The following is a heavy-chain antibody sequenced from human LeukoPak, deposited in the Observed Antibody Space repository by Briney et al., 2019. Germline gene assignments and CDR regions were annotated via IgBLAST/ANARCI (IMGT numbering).Heavy chain of an antibody. D-gene: IGHD3-10*01. CDR3: AKDSPYAYYGSGSYWDY. V-gene: IGHV3-30*02. Sequence: PGGSLRLSCAASGLIFSTYGMHWVRQAPGKGLEWVAFIQNDGNDKYYADSVKGRFTVSRDNSKNTLDLQMNGLRAEDTAVYYCAKDSPYAYYGSGSYWDYWGQGTLVTVSS. J-gene: IGHJ4*02. CDR1: GLIFSTYG. CDR2: IQNDGNDK.